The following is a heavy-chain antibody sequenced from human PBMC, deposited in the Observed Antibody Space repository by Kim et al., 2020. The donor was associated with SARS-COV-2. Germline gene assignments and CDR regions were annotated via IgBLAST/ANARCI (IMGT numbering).Heavy chain of an antibody. CDR2: IYYSGST. D-gene: IGHD6-6*01. V-gene: IGHV4-31*03. CDR1: GGSISSGGYY. CDR3: ASESRHKQLGPDY. Sequence: SETLSLTCTVSGGSISSGGYYWSWIRQHPGKGLEWTGYIYYSGSTSYNPSHKSRVTISVDTSKNQFSLMLSPVTAADTAVYYCASESRHKQLGPDYWGRGTLVTVSS. J-gene: IGHJ4*02.